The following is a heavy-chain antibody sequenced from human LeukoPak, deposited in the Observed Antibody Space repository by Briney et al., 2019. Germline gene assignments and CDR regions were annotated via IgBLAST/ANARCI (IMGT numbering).Heavy chain of an antibody. CDR1: GFTFSDYY. CDR2: ISSSGSTI. D-gene: IGHD4-17*01. V-gene: IGHV3-11*01. Sequence: KSGGSLRLSCAATGFTFSDYYMSWIRQAPGKGLEWVSYISSSGSTIYYADSVKGRFTISRDNAKNSLYLQMNSLRAEDTAVYYCAREYGDYVGPIDYWGQGTLLTVSS. CDR3: AREYGDYVGPIDY. J-gene: IGHJ4*02.